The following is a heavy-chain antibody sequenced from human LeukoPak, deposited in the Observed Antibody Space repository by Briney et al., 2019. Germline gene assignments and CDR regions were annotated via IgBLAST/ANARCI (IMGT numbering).Heavy chain of an antibody. J-gene: IGHJ4*02. CDR2: IIPIFGTA. Sequence: SVKVSCKAPGGTFSSYAISWVRQAPGQGLEWMGRIIPIFGTANYAQKIQGRVTITADKSTSTAYMELSSLRSEDTAVYYCALHTDYYDSSGYYPPYFDYWGQGTLVTVSS. V-gene: IGHV1-69*06. D-gene: IGHD3-22*01. CDR3: ALHTDYYDSSGYYPPYFDY. CDR1: GGTFSSYA.